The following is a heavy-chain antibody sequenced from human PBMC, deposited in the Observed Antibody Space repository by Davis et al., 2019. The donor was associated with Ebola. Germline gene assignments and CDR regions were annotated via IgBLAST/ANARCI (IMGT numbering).Heavy chain of an antibody. CDR1: GYTFTSYA. D-gene: IGHD2-2*01. Sequence: AASVKVSCKASGYTFTSYAMHWVRQAPGQRLEWMGWINAGNGNTKYSQKFQGRVTFTRDTSASTAYMELASLRSEDTAVYYCARESQLLDYYNYGMDVWGKGTTVIVSS. V-gene: IGHV1-3*01. CDR3: ARESQLLDYYNYGMDV. J-gene: IGHJ6*04. CDR2: INAGNGNT.